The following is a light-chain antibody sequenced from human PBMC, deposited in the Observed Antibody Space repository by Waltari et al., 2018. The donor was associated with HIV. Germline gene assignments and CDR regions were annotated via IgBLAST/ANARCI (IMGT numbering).Light chain of an antibody. CDR2: RNN. CDR3: AVWDDTLSGHLV. V-gene: IGLV1-47*01. J-gene: IGLJ2*01. Sequence: QSVLTQPPSASGTPGQTVTISCSGSSSHVGTNYRNWYQQLPGTAPKLLIYRNNQRPSGVPDRFSGSKSGTSASLAISGLRSEDEADYYCAVWDDTLSGHLVFGGGTKLTVL. CDR1: SSHVGTNY.